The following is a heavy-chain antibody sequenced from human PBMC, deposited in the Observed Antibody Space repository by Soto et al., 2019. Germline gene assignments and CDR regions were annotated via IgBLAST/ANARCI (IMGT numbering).Heavy chain of an antibody. Sequence: ASVKVSCKASGYTFTSYGISWVRQAPGQGLEWMGWISAYNGNTNYAQKLQGRVTMTTNTSISTAYMELSSLRSEDTAVYYCARPLNNHYFGYWGQGTLVTVSS. V-gene: IGHV1-18*01. J-gene: IGHJ4*02. CDR3: ARPLNNHYFGY. CDR1: GYTFTSYG. CDR2: ISAYNGNT.